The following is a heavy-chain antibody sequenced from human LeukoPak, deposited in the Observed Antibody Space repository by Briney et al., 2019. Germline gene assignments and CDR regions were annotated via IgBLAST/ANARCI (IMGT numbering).Heavy chain of an antibody. CDR1: GFTFSSYG. CDR2: ISYDGSNK. J-gene: IGHJ4*02. D-gene: IGHD6-13*01. V-gene: IGHV3-30*18. Sequence: GGSLRLSCAASGFTFSSYGMHWVRQAPGKGLEWVAVISYDGSNKYYADSVKGRFTISRDNSKNTLYLQMNSLRAEDTAVYYCAKDLESSARSSSWYHPLNFDYWGQGTLVTVSS. CDR3: AKDLESSARSSSWYHPLNFDY.